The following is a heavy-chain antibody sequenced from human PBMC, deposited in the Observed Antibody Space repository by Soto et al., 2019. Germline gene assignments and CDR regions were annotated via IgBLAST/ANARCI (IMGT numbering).Heavy chain of an antibody. J-gene: IGHJ3*02. V-gene: IGHV3-21*01. CDR2: ISSSSSYI. CDR3: ARIXLGYXAFDI. D-gene: IGHD2-15*01. Sequence: GGSLRLSCAASGFTFSSYSMNWVRQAPGKGLEWVSSISSSSSYIYYADSVKGRFTISRDNAKNSLYLQMNSLRAEDTAVYYCARIXLGYXAFDIWGQGTMVTVSS. CDR1: GFTFSSYS.